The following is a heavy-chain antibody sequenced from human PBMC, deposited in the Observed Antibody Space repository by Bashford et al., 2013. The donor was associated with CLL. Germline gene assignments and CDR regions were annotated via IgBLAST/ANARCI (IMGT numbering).Heavy chain of an antibody. J-gene: IGHJ4*02. CDR2: IYYSGST. CDR1: GGSISSGGYY. V-gene: IGHV4-31*03. D-gene: IGHD5-12*01. CDR3: ARHGLGSGFDIDY. Sequence: SETLSLTCTVSGGSISSGGYYWSWIRQHPGKGLEWIGYIYYSGSTYYNPSLKSRVTISVDTSKNQFSLKLSSVTAADTAVYYCARHGLGSGFDIDYWGQGTLVTVSS.